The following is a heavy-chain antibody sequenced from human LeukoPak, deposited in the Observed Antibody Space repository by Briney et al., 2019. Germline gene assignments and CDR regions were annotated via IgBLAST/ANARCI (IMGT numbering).Heavy chain of an antibody. CDR2: IYHSGST. CDR3: ASLWFGDYDY. Sequence: SETLSLTCTVSGYSISSGYYWGWIRQPPGKGLEWIGSIYHSGSTYYNPSLKSRVTISVDTSKNQFSLKLSSATAADTAVYYCASLWFGDYDYWGQGTLVTDSS. CDR1: GYSISSGYY. V-gene: IGHV4-38-2*02. J-gene: IGHJ4*02. D-gene: IGHD3-10*01.